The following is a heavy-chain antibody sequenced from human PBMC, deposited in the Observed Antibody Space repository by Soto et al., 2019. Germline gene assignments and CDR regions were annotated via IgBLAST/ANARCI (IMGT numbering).Heavy chain of an antibody. CDR3: AREKGIAAAGTSERLSSYYYCYGMDV. J-gene: IGHJ6*02. Sequence: PSETLSLTCTVSGGSISRYYWSWIRQPPGKGLEWIGYIYYSGSTNYNPSLKSRVTISVDTSKNQFSLKLISVTAADTAVYYCAREKGIAAAGTSERLSSYYYCYGMDVWGQGTTVIVSS. CDR1: GGSISRYY. D-gene: IGHD6-13*01. V-gene: IGHV4-59*01. CDR2: IYYSGST.